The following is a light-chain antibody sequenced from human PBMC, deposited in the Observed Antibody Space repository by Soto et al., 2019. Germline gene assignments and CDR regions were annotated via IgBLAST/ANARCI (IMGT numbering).Light chain of an antibody. CDR1: QSVSSSD. Sequence: EIVLTHSPGTLSLSPGERATLSGSAGQSVSSSDLAWYQQKPGQAPRLLISGASGRATGIPDRFSGSGSGTDFTLTISRLEPEDFAVYYCQQYGSSPALTFGGGTKVDIK. CDR3: QQYGSSPALT. CDR2: GAS. V-gene: IGKV3-20*01. J-gene: IGKJ4*01.